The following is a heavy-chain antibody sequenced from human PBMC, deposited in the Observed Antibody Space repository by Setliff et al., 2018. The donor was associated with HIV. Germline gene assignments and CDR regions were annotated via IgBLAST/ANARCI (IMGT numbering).Heavy chain of an antibody. CDR2: ISGSGGST. J-gene: IGHJ4*02. D-gene: IGHD6-19*01. V-gene: IGHV3-23*01. Sequence: LRLSCAASGFTFSSYAMSWVRQAPGKGLEWVSAISGSGGSTYYADSVKGRFTISRDNSKNTLYLQMNSLRAEDTAVYYCAKDPTTGAVAVYYFDYWGQGTLVTVSS. CDR1: GFTFSSYA. CDR3: AKDPTTGAVAVYYFDY.